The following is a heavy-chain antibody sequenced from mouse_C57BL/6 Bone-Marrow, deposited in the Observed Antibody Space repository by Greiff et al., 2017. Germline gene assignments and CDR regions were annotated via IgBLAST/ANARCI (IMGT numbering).Heavy chain of an antibody. D-gene: IGHD2-4*01. CDR3: VRQGNDYDAWYFDV. J-gene: IGHJ1*03. CDR2: IRSKSNNYAT. Sequence: EVKLQESGGGLVQPKGSLKLSCAASGFSFNTYAMNWVRQAPGKGLEWVARIRSKSNNYATYYADSVKDRFTISRDDSESMLYLQMNNLKTEDTAMYYCVRQGNDYDAWYFDVWGTGTTVTVSS. V-gene: IGHV10-1*01. CDR1: GFSFNTYA.